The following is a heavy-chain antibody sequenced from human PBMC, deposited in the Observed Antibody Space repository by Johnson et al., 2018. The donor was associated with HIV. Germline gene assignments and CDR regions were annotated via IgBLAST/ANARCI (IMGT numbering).Heavy chain of an antibody. V-gene: IGHV3-66*02. J-gene: IGHJ3*02. CDR1: GFTFSSNY. CDR3: ARDATYYYDSSGYHDAFDI. CDR2: IYSGGST. D-gene: IGHD3-22*01. Sequence: VQLVESGGGVVQPGRSLRLSCSASGFTFSSNYMSWVRQAPGNGLEWVSVIYSGGSTYYADSVKGRFTISRDNSKNTLYLQMNSLRAEDTAVYYCARDATYYYDSSGYHDAFDIWGQGTMVTVSS.